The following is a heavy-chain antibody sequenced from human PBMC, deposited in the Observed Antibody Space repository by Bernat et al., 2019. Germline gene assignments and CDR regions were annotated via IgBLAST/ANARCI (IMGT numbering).Heavy chain of an antibody. V-gene: IGHV3-23*01. D-gene: IGHD6-25*01. CDR2: ISGSGGST. Sequence: EVQLLESGGGLVQPGGSLRLSCAASGFTFSSYAMSWVRQAPGKGLEWVSAISGSGGSTYYADSVKGRFTISRDNSKNTLYLQMNSLRAEDTAVYYCATDLVSAADNYYYYGMDVWGQGTTVTVSS. CDR3: ATDLVSAADNYYYYGMDV. J-gene: IGHJ6*02. CDR1: GFTFSSYA.